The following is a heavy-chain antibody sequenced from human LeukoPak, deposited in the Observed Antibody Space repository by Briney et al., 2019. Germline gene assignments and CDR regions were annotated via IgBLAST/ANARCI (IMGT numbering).Heavy chain of an antibody. V-gene: IGHV3-53*01. CDR1: GFTVSSNY. Sequence: PGGSLRLSCAASGFTVSSNYMSWVRQAPGKGLEWVSVIYSGGSTYYADSVKGRFTISRDNSKNTLYLQMNSLRAEDTAVYYCARASIAVAGPLDYWGQGTLLTVSS. J-gene: IGHJ4*02. D-gene: IGHD6-19*01. CDR2: IYSGGST. CDR3: ARASIAVAGPLDY.